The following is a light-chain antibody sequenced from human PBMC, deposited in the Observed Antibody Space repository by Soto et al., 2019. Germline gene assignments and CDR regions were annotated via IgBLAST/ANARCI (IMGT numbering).Light chain of an antibody. J-gene: IGKJ5*01. CDR2: DAS. Sequence: IGLTQAAATLSLSPGERATLSSRASQSVSSYLAWYQQKPGQAPRLLIYDASNRATGIPARFSGSGSGTGFTLTIGSRQPEAFAVYYCQQRGSWPPSLTFGQGTRLEIK. V-gene: IGKV3-11*01. CDR3: QQRGSWPPSLT. CDR1: QSVSSY.